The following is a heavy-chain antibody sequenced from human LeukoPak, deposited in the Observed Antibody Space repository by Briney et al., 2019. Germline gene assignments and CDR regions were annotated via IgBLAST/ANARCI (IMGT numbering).Heavy chain of an antibody. CDR3: ARQDYYVSGGYYYYMDV. CDR2: INHSGST. Sequence: SETLSLTCAVYGGSFSGYYWSWIRQPPGKGLEWIGEINHSGSTNYNPSLKSRVTISVDTSKNQFSLKLSSVTAADTAVYYCARQDYYVSGGYYYYMDVWGKGTTVTVSS. V-gene: IGHV4-34*01. CDR1: GGSFSGYY. J-gene: IGHJ6*03. D-gene: IGHD3-10*02.